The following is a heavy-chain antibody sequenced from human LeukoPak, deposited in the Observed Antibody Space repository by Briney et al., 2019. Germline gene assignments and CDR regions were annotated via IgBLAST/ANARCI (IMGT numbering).Heavy chain of an antibody. CDR1: GFTFSSYS. CDR3: ARERQGYSGSYLYAFDI. D-gene: IGHD1-26*01. CDR2: ISSSSSYI. V-gene: IGHV3-21*04. Sequence: GGSLRLSCAASGFTFSSYSMNWVRQAPGKGLEWVSSISSSSSYIYYADSVKGRFTISRDNSKNTLYLQMNSLRAEDTAVYYCARERQGYSGSYLYAFDIWGQGTMVTVSS. J-gene: IGHJ3*02.